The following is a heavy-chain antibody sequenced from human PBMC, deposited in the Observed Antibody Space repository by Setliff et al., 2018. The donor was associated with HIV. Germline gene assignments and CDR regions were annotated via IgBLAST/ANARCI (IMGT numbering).Heavy chain of an antibody. V-gene: IGHV4-31*03. Sequence: SETLSLTCTVSGGSISSGDYYWSWIRQLPGKGLEWIGYIYLSGSTYYNPSLKSRVTMSVETSKNQFSLKLSSVTAADTAVYYCARDTSKLEYSSSKYYYYMDVWGKGTTVTVSS. J-gene: IGHJ6*03. D-gene: IGHD6-6*01. CDR1: GGSISSGDYY. CDR3: ARDTSKLEYSSSKYYYYMDV. CDR2: IYLSGST.